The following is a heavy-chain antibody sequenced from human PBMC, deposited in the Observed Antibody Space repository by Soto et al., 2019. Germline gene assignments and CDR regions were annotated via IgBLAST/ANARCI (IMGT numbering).Heavy chain of an antibody. Sequence: EVQLVESGGGLVQPGGSLRLSCAASGFTVSSNYMSWVRQAPGKGLEWVSVIYSGGSTYYADSVKGRFTISRDNSTNTLYLHMNSLRAEDTAVYYCARYSGYDSDAFDIWGQGTMVTVSS. CDR2: IYSGGST. D-gene: IGHD5-12*01. CDR3: ARYSGYDSDAFDI. V-gene: IGHV3-66*01. CDR1: GFTVSSNY. J-gene: IGHJ3*02.